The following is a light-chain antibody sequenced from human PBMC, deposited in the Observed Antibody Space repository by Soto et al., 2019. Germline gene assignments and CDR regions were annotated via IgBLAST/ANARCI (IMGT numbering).Light chain of an antibody. V-gene: IGKV3-11*01. J-gene: IGKJ4*01. Sequence: EIVLTQSPATLSLSPGERATLSCRASQSVSSYFAWYQQKPGQAPRLLIYDASNRATGIPARFSRSGSGTDFPLTISSLEPEDFAIYYCQQRSNWPTVTSGGAPRWRSN. CDR3: QQRSNWPTVT. CDR2: DAS. CDR1: QSVSSY.